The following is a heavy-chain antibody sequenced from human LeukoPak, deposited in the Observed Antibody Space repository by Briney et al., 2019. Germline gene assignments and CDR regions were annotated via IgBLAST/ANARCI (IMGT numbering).Heavy chain of an antibody. Sequence: EPSETLSRTCAAQGASLRGSYWSWIRQPPGKGLQWIGQIDHSGSTHSIPSLKSRVTISLDTSQSQVSLKVNSVTAADTAVYFCARGGNGWYFDLWGRGTLVTVSS. CDR3: ARGGNGWYFDL. J-gene: IGHJ2*01. CDR2: IDHSGST. D-gene: IGHD1-14*01. CDR1: GASLRGSY. V-gene: IGHV4-34*01.